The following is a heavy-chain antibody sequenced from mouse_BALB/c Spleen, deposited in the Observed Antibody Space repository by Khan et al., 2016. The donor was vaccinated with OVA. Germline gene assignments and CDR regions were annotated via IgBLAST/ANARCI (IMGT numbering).Heavy chain of an antibody. D-gene: IGHD1-1*01. CDR2: INPHVGET. Sequence: EVQLQESGPELVKPGASVKISCKASGYSFTGYFMNWVMQSHGKSLEWIGRINPHVGETFYNQKFKGKATLTVDESSSTAHMELRSLASEDSAVYYCARIYGSDFDYWGQGTTLTASS. V-gene: IGHV1-20*02. J-gene: IGHJ2*01. CDR3: ARIYGSDFDY. CDR1: GYSFTGYF.